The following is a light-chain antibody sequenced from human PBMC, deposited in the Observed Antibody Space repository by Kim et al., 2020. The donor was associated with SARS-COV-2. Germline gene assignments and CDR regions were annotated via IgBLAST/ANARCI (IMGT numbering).Light chain of an antibody. V-gene: IGKV1-5*01. CDR2: DAS. CDR1: RSISNW. J-gene: IGKJ1*01. CDR3: QQDNTSPWT. Sequence: ASVGDRVTITCRASRSISNWLAWYQLKPGQAPKLLIYDASTLQSGVPSRFSGSGSVTEFTLTISSLQPDDFATYYCQQDNTSPWTFGEGTRVEIK.